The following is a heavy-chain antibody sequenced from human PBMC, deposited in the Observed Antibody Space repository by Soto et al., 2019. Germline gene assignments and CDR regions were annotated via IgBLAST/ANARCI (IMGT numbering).Heavy chain of an antibody. CDR3: ARLPPPDIVATHYFDY. CDR2: IYPGDSDT. CDR1: GYSLTSYW. Sequence: PVESVKISCKGSGYSLTSYWIGWVRQMPGKGLEWMGIIYPGDSDTRYSPSFQGQVTISADKSISTAYLQWSSLKASDTAMYYCARLPPPDIVATHYFDYWGQGTLVTVSS. D-gene: IGHD5-12*01. V-gene: IGHV5-51*01. J-gene: IGHJ4*02.